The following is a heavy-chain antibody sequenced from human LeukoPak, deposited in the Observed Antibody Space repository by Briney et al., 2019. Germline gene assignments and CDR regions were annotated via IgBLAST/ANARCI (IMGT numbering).Heavy chain of an antibody. CDR3: ARGQNYYGSGSQTFDI. CDR2: ITWNGGST. CDR1: GFIFSSKS. V-gene: IGHV3-20*04. Sequence: GGSLRLSCAASGFIFSSKSMNWVRQAPGKGLEWVSGITWNGGSTGYADSVKGRFTISRDNAKNSLYLQVSSLRAEDTAWYYCARGQNYYGSGSQTFDIWGQGTMVTVSS. D-gene: IGHD3-10*01. J-gene: IGHJ3*02.